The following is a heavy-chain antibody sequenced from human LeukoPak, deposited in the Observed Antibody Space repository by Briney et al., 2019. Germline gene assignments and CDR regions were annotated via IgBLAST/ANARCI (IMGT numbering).Heavy chain of an antibody. CDR1: GFTFSSYA. Sequence: PGGSLRLSCAASGFTFSSYAMSWVRQAPGKGLEWVLAISGSGGSTYYADSVKGRFTISRDNSKNTLYLQMNSLRAEDTAVYYCAKDSTYYYDSSGYYLYWGQGTLVTVSS. CDR2: ISGSGGST. D-gene: IGHD3-22*01. CDR3: AKDSTYYYDSSGYYLY. V-gene: IGHV3-23*01. J-gene: IGHJ4*02.